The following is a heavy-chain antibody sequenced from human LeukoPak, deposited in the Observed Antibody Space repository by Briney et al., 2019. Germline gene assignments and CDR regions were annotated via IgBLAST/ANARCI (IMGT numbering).Heavy chain of an antibody. CDR3: ATVPQYIQVGRAVY. J-gene: IGHJ4*02. V-gene: IGHV3-15*07. CDR2: IKTKTANETT. CDR1: GFTFTNAW. Sequence: PGGSLRLSCAATGFTFTNAWMNWVRQAPGKGLEWVGRIKTKTANETTDYAAPVNGRFIISRDDSKKVLYLQMNSLKTEDTAVYYCATVPQYIQVGRAVYWGQGTLVTVSS. D-gene: IGHD1-1*01.